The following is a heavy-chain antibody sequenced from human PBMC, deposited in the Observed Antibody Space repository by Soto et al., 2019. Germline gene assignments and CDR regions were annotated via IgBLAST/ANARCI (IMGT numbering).Heavy chain of an antibody. CDR1: GYTFTSYG. D-gene: IGHD3-10*01. CDR3: ARVGGYYGSGSYRYYYGMDV. CDR2: ISAYNGNT. V-gene: IGHV1-18*01. J-gene: IGHJ6*02. Sequence: GASVKVSCKAAGYTFTSYGISWVRQAPGQGLEWMGWISAYNGNTNYAQKLQGRVTMTTDTPTSTAYMELRSLRSDDTAVYYCARVGGYYGSGSYRYYYGMDVWGQGTTVTSP.